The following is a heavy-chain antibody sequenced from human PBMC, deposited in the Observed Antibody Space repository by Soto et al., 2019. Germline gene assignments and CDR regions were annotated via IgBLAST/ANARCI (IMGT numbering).Heavy chain of an antibody. CDR2: ISSSGSAT. D-gene: IGHD2-15*01. J-gene: IGHJ5*02. V-gene: IGHV3-11*01. Sequence: QVQLVESGGALVQPGGSLRLSCAASGFTFSDYFMSWIRQAPGKGLEWISSISSSGSATYYPDSVKGRFTISRDVADNSLYLEMHSLGADDTAVYYCARAVVSTQTTLTNWFDPWGQGTLVTVSS. CDR1: GFTFSDYF. CDR3: ARAVVSTQTTLTNWFDP.